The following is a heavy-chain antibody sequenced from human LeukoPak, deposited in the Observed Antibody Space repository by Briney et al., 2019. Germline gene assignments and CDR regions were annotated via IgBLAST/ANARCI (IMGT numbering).Heavy chain of an antibody. V-gene: IGHV4-61*02. CDR1: GGSISSGSYY. J-gene: IGHJ4*02. D-gene: IGHD3-10*01. CDR2: IYTSGST. CDR3: ARDATMVRGVAEV. Sequence: SETLSLTCTVPGGSISSGSYYWGWIRQPAGKGLEWIGRIYTSGSTNYSPSLKSRVTISVDTSKNQFSLKLSSVTAADTAVYYCARDATMVRGVAEVWGQGTLVTVSS.